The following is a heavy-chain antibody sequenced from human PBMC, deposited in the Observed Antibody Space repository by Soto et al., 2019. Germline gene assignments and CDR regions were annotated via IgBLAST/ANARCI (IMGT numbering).Heavy chain of an antibody. CDR2: IYYSGST. Sequence: SEPLSLTCTVSGGSISSYSWSWIRQHPGKGLEWIGYIYYSGSTNYNPSLKSRVTISVDTSKNQFSLKLSSVTAADTAVYYCARMTGYFDWLLFDYWGQVTLVTVSS. CDR3: ARMTGYFDWLLFDY. D-gene: IGHD3-9*01. V-gene: IGHV4-59*01. CDR1: GGSISSYS. J-gene: IGHJ4*02.